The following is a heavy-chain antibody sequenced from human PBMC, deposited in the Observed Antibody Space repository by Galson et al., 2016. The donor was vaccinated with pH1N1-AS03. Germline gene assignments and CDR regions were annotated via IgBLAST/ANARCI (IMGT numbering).Heavy chain of an antibody. CDR3: ARDPRGPCSSATCATTYYFGMDV. J-gene: IGHJ6*02. CDR1: GYIFTDFY. D-gene: IGHD1-26*01. V-gene: IGHV1-2*04. CDR2: INPKNGVT. Sequence: SVKVSRKASGYIFTDFYVHWVRQAPGQGLEWMGWINPKNGVTNYAQKFQAWVTMTGDTSISTAYTDLHGLKSDDTAVYYCARDPRGPCSSATCATTYYFGMDVWGQGTTVIVSS.